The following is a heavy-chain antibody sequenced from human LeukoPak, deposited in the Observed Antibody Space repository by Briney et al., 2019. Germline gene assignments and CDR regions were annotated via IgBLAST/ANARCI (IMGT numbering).Heavy chain of an antibody. CDR2: ISYDGSNK. J-gene: IGHJ4*02. CDR1: GFTFSNYA. CDR3: AKIAVAGTSVDY. D-gene: IGHD6-19*01. Sequence: GGSLRLSCAASGFTFSNYAMYWVRQAPGKGLEWVAVISYDGSNKYYADSVKGRFTISRDNSKNTLYLQMNSLRAEDTAVYYCAKIAVAGTSVDYWGQGTLVTVSS. V-gene: IGHV3-30*04.